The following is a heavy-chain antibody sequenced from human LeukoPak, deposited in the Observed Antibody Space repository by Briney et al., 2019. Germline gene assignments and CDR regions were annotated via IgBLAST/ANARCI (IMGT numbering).Heavy chain of an antibody. Sequence: PSETLSLTCTVSGGSISSSSYYWGWIRQPPGKGLEWIVSIYYSGSTYYNPSLKSRVTISVDTSKNQFSLKLSSVTAADTAVYYCARHQSWSGYYPRPLDYWGQGTLVTVSA. CDR2: IYYSGST. J-gene: IGHJ4*02. CDR1: GGSISSSSYY. V-gene: IGHV4-39*01. CDR3: ARHQSWSGYYPRPLDY. D-gene: IGHD3-3*01.